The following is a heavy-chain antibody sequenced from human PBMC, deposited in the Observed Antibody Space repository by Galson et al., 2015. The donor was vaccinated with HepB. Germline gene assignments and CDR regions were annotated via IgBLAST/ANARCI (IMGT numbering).Heavy chain of an antibody. CDR1: GYSFTSYW. D-gene: IGHD3-10*01. CDR2: IDPSDSYT. Sequence: QSGAEVKKPGESLRISCKGSGYSFTSYWISWVRQMPGKGLEWMGRIDPSDSYTNYSPSFQGHVTISADKSISTAYLQWSSLKASDTAMYYCASLEMNWVRDNGGPTKNWYFDLWGRGTLVTVSS. J-gene: IGHJ2*01. CDR3: ASLEMNWVRDNGGPTKNWYFDL. V-gene: IGHV5-10-1*01.